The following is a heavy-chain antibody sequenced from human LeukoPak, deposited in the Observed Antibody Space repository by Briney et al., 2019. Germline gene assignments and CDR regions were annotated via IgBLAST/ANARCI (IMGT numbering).Heavy chain of an antibody. Sequence: GGSLRLSCGASGFTFGIYWMPWVRQAPGKGLVGVSVLYSGDNTYYVESVKGRFTISRDNSKNTLFLQMNRLRAEDTAVYYCAGRRVLDASFDYWGQGTLVTVSS. V-gene: IGHV3-66*02. CDR1: GFTFGIYW. CDR3: AGRRVLDASFDY. D-gene: IGHD3-16*01. CDR2: LYSGDNT. J-gene: IGHJ4*02.